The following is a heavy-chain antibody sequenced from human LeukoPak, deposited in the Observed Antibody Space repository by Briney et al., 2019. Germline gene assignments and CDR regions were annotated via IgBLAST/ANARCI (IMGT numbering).Heavy chain of an antibody. CDR3: ARPSGYSGYDTFDY. CDR1: GFTFSSYA. CDR2: ISYDGSNK. J-gene: IGHJ4*02. Sequence: PGGSLRLSCAASGFTFSSYAMHWVRQAPGKGLEWVAVISYDGSNKYYADSVKGRFTISRDNSKNTLYLQMNSLRAEDTAVYYCARPSGYSGYDTFDYWGQGTLVTVSS. V-gene: IGHV3-30*04. D-gene: IGHD5-12*01.